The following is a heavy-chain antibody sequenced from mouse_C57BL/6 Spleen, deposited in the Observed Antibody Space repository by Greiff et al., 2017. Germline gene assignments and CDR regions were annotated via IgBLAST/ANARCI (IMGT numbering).Heavy chain of an antibody. D-gene: IGHD1-1*01. V-gene: IGHV1-54*01. CDR1: GYAFTNYL. J-gene: IGHJ4*01. CDR3: ARLGGSSPYAMDD. CDR2: INPGSGGT. Sequence: QVQLQQSGAELVRPGTSVKVSCKASGYAFTNYLIEWVKQRPGQGLEWIGVINPGSGGTNYNEKFKGKATLTADKSSSTAYMQLSSLTSEDSAVYFCARLGGSSPYAMDDWGQGTSVTVSS.